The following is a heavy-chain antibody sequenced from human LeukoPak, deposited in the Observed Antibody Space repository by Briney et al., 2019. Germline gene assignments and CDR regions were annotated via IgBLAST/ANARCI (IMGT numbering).Heavy chain of an antibody. V-gene: IGHV3-23*01. J-gene: IGHJ4*02. CDR1: GFTFSTYV. D-gene: IGHD3-22*01. Sequence: GGSLRLSCAASGFTFSTYVMSWVRQAPGKGLEWVSGISGSGGNTYYADSVKGRFTISRDNAKNKLYLQMNSLRAEDTAVYYCTTDTPDSSGYCHDYWGQGTLVTVSS. CDR3: TTDTPDSSGYCHDY. CDR2: ISGSGGNT.